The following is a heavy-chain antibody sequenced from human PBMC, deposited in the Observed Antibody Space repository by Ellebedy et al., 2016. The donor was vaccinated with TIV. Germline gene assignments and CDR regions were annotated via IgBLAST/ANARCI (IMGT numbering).Heavy chain of an antibody. CDR3: ATDLAALSGSYSD. Sequence: ASVKVSXKASRYTFTGYYMHWVRQAPGQGLEWMGGFDPEDGETIYAQKFQGRVTMTEDTSTDTAYMELSSLRSEDTAVYYCATDLAALSGSYSDWGQGTLVTVSS. CDR1: RYTFTGYY. J-gene: IGHJ4*02. D-gene: IGHD1-26*01. CDR2: FDPEDGET. V-gene: IGHV1-24*01.